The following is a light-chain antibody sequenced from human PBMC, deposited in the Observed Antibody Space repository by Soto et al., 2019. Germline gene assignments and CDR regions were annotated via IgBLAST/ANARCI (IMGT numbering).Light chain of an antibody. J-gene: IGLJ3*02. Sequence: QSVLTQPPSVSAAPGQKVIISCSGSSSNIGDHYVFWYQQFPGAAPRLLIYDDNKRPPGIPGRFSGSNSATSATLGITGLQTGDEADYYCATWGANLRVFGGGTKLTVL. CDR3: ATWGANLRV. V-gene: IGLV1-51*01. CDR1: SSNIGDHY. CDR2: DDN.